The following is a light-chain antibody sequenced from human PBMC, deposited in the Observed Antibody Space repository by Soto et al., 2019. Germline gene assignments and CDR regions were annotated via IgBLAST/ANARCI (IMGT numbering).Light chain of an antibody. CDR1: QVISTD. CDR2: KAS. V-gene: IGKV1-13*02. CDR3: QQYHIYSGT. J-gene: IGKJ1*01. Sequence: AIQMTQSPSSLSASVGDRVTITCRASQVISTDLGWYQQKPGKPPNLLIYKASTLASGVPSRFSGSGSGTEFTLTINSLQPDDFATYYCQQYHIYSGTFGQGTKVDIK.